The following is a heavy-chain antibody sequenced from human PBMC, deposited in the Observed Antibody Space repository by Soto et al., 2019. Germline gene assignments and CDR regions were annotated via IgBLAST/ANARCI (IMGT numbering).Heavy chain of an antibody. Sequence: QVQLVQSGAEVKKPGASVKVSCKASGYTFTSYGISWVRQAPGQGLEWMGWISAYNGNTNYAQKRQGRVTMTADTSPSTAYMERRSLRSDDTAVYYCARRFGELPYYYYYGMDVWGQGTTVTVSS. D-gene: IGHD3-10*01. V-gene: IGHV1-18*01. CDR3: ARRFGELPYYYYYGMDV. J-gene: IGHJ6*02. CDR1: GYTFTSYG. CDR2: ISAYNGNT.